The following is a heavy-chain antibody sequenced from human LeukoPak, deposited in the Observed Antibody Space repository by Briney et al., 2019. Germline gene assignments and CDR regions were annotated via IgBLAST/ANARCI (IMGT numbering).Heavy chain of an antibody. CDR2: ISAYNGNT. J-gene: IGHJ4*02. CDR1: GHTFTSYG. CDR3: ARDLVGYSSGWYGY. Sequence: GASVKVSCKASGHTFTSYGISWVRQAPGQGLEWMGWISAYNGNTNYAQKLQGRVTMTTDTSTSTAYMELRSLRSDDTAVYYCARDLVGYSSGWYGYWGQGTLVTVSS. V-gene: IGHV1-18*01. D-gene: IGHD6-19*01.